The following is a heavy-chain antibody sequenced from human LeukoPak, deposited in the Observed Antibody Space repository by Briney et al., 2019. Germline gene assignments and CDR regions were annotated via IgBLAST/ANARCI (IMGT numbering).Heavy chain of an antibody. V-gene: IGHV3-30*04. D-gene: IGHD3-3*01. Sequence: GGSLRLSCAASGFTFSSYAMHWVRQAPGKGLEWVAVISYDGSNKYYADSAKGRFTISRDNSKNTLYLQLNSLRAEDTAIYYCAHHGGGTIRIAAFDIWGQGTMVTVSS. CDR1: GFTFSSYA. CDR2: ISYDGSNK. CDR3: AHHGGGTIRIAAFDI. J-gene: IGHJ3*02.